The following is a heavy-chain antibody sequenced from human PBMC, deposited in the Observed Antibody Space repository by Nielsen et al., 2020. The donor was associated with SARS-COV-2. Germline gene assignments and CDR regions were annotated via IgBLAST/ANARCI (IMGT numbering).Heavy chain of an antibody. V-gene: IGHV6-1*01. D-gene: IGHD5-12*01. CDR1: GDSVSRDIG. Sequence: SQTLSLTCAISGDSVSRDIGWNWIRQSPSSGLAWLGRTYYRSKWYNDYAVSVRSRMTINPDTSKNQFSLQLSSVTPEDTAVYYCARGWLRGYFDLWGQGTLVTVSS. CDR2: TYYRSKWYN. CDR3: ARGWLRGYFDL. J-gene: IGHJ4*02.